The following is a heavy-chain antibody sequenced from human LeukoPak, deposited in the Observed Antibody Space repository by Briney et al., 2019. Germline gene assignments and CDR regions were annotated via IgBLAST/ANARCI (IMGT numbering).Heavy chain of an antibody. J-gene: IGHJ6*02. V-gene: IGHV3-21*01. CDR1: GFTFSSYS. D-gene: IGHD3-10*01. Sequence: GGSLILSCAASGFTFSSYSMNWVRQAPGKGLEGVASISSSSSYIYYADSVKGRFTISRDNAKNSLYLQMNSLRAEDTAVYYCARTDPMVRGVIPHYGMDVWGQGTTVTVSS. CDR2: ISSSSSYI. CDR3: ARTDPMVRGVIPHYGMDV.